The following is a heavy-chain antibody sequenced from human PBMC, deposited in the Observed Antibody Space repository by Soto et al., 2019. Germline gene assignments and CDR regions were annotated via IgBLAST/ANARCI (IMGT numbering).Heavy chain of an antibody. D-gene: IGHD3-10*01. J-gene: IGHJ6*01. CDR1: GLTFSDSY. V-gene: IGHV3-11*01. CDR2: ISRTGSSI. Sequence: VQLVESGGGVVKPGGSLRLSCAASGLTFSDSYLNWIRHAPGKGLEWLAYISRTGSSIFYAGSVKVRFTISRDNAKNSLYLQMNSLRAEDTAMYYCARVRFGEWGYAMDVWGQGTTVTVSS. CDR3: ARVRFGEWGYAMDV.